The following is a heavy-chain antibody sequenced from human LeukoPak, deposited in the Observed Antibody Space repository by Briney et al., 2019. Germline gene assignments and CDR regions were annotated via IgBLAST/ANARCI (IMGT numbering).Heavy chain of an antibody. CDR3: ARGEDSSFDY. D-gene: IGHD2-15*01. CDR2: IIPILGIA. Sequence: SVKVSCEASGGTFSSYTISWVRQAPGQGLEWMGRIIPILGIANYAQKFQGRVTITADKSTSTAYMELSSLGSEDTAVYYCARGEDSSFDYWGQGTLVTVSS. V-gene: IGHV1-69*02. J-gene: IGHJ4*02. CDR1: GGTFSSYT.